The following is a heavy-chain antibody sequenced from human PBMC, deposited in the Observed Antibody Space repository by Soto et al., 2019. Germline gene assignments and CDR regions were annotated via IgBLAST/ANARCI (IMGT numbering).Heavy chain of an antibody. CDR3: ARGHAETMHV. CDR2: TYYRSKWNN. J-gene: IGHJ6*02. V-gene: IGHV6-1*01. Sequence: WQTLSLPGAISGDIVSSNGAAWNWIRQSPSRGLQWLGRTYYRSKWNNDYAVSVKSRITINPDPSKNQFSLQLNSVTPEDTAVYYCARGHAETMHVWGQGTTVTVSS. CDR1: GDIVSSNGAA.